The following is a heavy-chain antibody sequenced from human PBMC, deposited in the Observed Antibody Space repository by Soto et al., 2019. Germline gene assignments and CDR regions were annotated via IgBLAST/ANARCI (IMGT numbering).Heavy chain of an antibody. CDR3: ARDLPENRLTMVRGVISSHYYYSGLDV. CDR2: INPNSGGA. D-gene: IGHD3-10*01. CDR1: GYTFTGYY. J-gene: IGHJ6*02. V-gene: IGHV1-2*02. Sequence: QVQLVQSGAEVKKPGASVKVSCKASGYTFTGYYMHWVRQAPGQGLEWMGWINPNSGGANYAQKFQGRGTMTWETSRSAAYMELSSLRSDDTAVYYCARDLPENRLTMVRGVISSHYYYSGLDVWGQGTTVTVSS.